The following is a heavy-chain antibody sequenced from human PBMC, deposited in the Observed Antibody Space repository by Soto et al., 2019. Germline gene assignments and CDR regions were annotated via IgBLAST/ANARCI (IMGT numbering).Heavy chain of an antibody. CDR1: GFSLTTSGVG. V-gene: IGHV2-5*01. D-gene: IGHD4-17*01. CDR2: IYWNDVQ. Sequence: SGPTLVNPTQTLTLTCTFSGFSLTTSGVGVGWIRQPPGKALEWLALIYWNDVQRFSPSLKSRLTITKDTSKNQVVLTMTNKDFVDTATYYCARRRPFYGDSYYYFDYWGQGTLVTVSS. CDR3: ARRRPFYGDSYYYFDY. J-gene: IGHJ4*02.